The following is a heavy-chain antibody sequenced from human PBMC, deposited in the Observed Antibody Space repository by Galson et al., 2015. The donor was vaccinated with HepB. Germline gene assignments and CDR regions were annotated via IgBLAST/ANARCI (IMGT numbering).Heavy chain of an antibody. CDR1: GYSFTSYW. Sequence: QSGAEVKKPGESLRISCKGSGYSFTSYWISWVRRMPGKGLEWMGRIDPSDSYTNYSPSFQGHVTISADKSISTAYLQWSSLKASDTAMYYCARHYDFWSGHDYYGMDVWGQGTTVTVSS. V-gene: IGHV5-10-1*01. D-gene: IGHD3-3*01. CDR2: IDPSDSYT. J-gene: IGHJ6*02. CDR3: ARHYDFWSGHDYYGMDV.